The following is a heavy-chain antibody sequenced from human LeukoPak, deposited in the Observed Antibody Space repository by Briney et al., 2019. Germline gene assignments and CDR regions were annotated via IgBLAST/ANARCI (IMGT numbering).Heavy chain of an antibody. CDR3: ARDGVVAAPYYYYYYMDG. CDR1: GGSISSYY. D-gene: IGHD2-15*01. V-gene: IGHV4-4*07. CDR2: IYTSGST. J-gene: IGHJ6*03. Sequence: SETLSLTCTVSGGSISSYYWSWIRQPAGKGLEWIGRIYTSGSTNYNPSLKSRVTMSVDTSKNQFSLKLSSVTAADTAVYYCARDGVVAAPYYYYYYMDGWGKGTTVTVSS.